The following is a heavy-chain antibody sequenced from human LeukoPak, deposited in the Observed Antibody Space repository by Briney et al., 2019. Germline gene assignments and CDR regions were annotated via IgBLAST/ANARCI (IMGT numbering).Heavy chain of an antibody. Sequence: GGSLRLSCAASGFTFSDSYMSWIRQAPGNGLVWVSYISSSGSTIYYADSVKGRFTISRDNAKNSLYLQMNSLRAEDTAVYYCATYTDPFDYWGQGTLVTVSS. CDR1: GFTFSDSY. J-gene: IGHJ4*02. CDR3: ATYTDPFDY. V-gene: IGHV3-11*01. D-gene: IGHD2-2*02. CDR2: ISSSGSTI.